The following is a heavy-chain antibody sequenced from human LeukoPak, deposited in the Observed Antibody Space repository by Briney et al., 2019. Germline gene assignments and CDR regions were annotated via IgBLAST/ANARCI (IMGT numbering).Heavy chain of an antibody. D-gene: IGHD3-22*01. CDR1: GGSISSNSYY. CDR3: ATGYYYDSSGYYSGKFDY. CDR2: IYYSGST. V-gene: IGHV4-39*01. J-gene: IGHJ4*02. Sequence: SETLSLTCTVSGGSISSNSYYWGWIRQPPGKGLEWIGSIYYSGSTYYNPSLKSRVTISVDTSKNQFSLKLSSVTAADTAVYYCATGYYYDSSGYYSGKFDYWGQGTLVTVSS.